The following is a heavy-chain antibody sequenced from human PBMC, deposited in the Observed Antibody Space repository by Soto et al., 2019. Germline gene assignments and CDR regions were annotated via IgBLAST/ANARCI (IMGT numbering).Heavy chain of an antibody. CDR1: GFTFGSYA. CDR2: ISGSGGST. V-gene: IGHV3-23*01. D-gene: IGHD6-6*01. J-gene: IGHJ4*02. CDR3: AKDLLYRIAAGAFDY. Sequence: QPGGSLRLSCAASGFTFGSYAMSWVRQAPGKGLEWVSAISGSGGSTYYADSVKGRFTISRDNSKNTLYLQMNSLRAEDTAVYYCAKDLLYRIAAGAFDYWGQGTLVTVSS.